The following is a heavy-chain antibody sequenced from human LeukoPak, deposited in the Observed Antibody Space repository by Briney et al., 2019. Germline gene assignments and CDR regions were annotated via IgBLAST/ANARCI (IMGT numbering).Heavy chain of an antibody. CDR2: IWYDGSNK. CDR1: GFTFSNYG. V-gene: IGHV3-33*01. D-gene: IGHD4-23*01. J-gene: IGHJ3*02. Sequence: GGSLRLSCAASGFTFSNYGMHWVRRAPGKGLEWVAIIWYDGSNKYYADSVKGRFTISRDNSKNSLYLQMNSLRAEDTAVYYCARDAGYGGNLNDAYDMWGQGTMVTVSS. CDR3: ARDAGYGGNLNDAYDM.